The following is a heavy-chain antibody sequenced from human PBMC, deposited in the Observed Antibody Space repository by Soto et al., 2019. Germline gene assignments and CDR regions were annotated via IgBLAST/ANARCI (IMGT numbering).Heavy chain of an antibody. CDR2: IYYDGRT. J-gene: IGHJ5*02. CDR1: GGSISSSPYY. CDR3: ARHVAVADRGSFDR. V-gene: IGHV4-39*01. Sequence: QVQLQESGPGLVKPSETLSLTCTVSGGSISSSPYYWDWIRQPPGKGLEWIGNIYYDGRTYYNPSLISRVIISVDASKNQFSLKLTSVTAADTAVYYCARHVAVADRGSFDRWGKGSVVTVAS. D-gene: IGHD6-19*01.